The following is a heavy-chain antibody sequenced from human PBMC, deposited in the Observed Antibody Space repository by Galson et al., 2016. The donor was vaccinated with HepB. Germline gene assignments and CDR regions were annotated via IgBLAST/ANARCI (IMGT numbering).Heavy chain of an antibody. CDR3: ADPPSGL. CDR1: GFTFSSHW. Sequence: SLRLSCAASGFTFSSHWMSWVRQAPGKGLEWVANIKESGSERDYVDSVKGRFTISRDNARNSLFLQMNSLRVEDTAVYYCADPPSGLWGQGTLVTASS. V-gene: IGHV3-7*01. CDR2: IKESGSER. J-gene: IGHJ4*02. D-gene: IGHD3-10*01.